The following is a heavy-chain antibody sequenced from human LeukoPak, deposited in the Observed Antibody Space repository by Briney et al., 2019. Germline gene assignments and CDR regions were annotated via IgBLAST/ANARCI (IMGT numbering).Heavy chain of an antibody. CDR2: ISGDGTIK. CDR1: GFPFSSYW. Sequence: PGGSLRLSCEPSGFPFSSYWMLWVRQAPGKGLVWVSRISGDGTIKTYADFVRGRFTISRDNTKNLLYLQMNSLRVENTAIYFCSRSQFDYWGQGVLVTVSS. J-gene: IGHJ4*02. CDR3: SRSQFDY. V-gene: IGHV3-74*03.